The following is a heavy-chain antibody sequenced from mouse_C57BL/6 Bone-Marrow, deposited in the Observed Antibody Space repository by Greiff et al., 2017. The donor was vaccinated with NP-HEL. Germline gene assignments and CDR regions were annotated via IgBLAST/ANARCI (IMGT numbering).Heavy chain of an antibody. CDR3: ARIGYGSSYVESVLYFDV. D-gene: IGHD1-1*01. CDR2: IWTGGGT. J-gene: IGHJ1*03. Sequence: VHLVESGPGLVAPSQSLSITCTVSGFSLTSYAISWVRQPPGKGLEWLGVIWTGGGTNYNSALKSRLSISKDNSKSQVFLKMNSLQTDDTARYYCARIGYGSSYVESVLYFDVWGTGTTVTVSS. CDR1: GFSLTSYA. V-gene: IGHV2-9-1*01.